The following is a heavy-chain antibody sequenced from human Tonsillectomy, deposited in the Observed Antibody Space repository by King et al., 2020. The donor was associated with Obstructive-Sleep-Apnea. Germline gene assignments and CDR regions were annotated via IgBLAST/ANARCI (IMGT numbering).Heavy chain of an antibody. CDR1: GFTFSSYW. CDR3: AGGTGWIFDY. CDR2: IKQDGSET. V-gene: IGHV3-7*03. J-gene: IGHJ4*02. D-gene: IGHD6-19*01. Sequence: VQLVESGGGLVQPGGSLRLSCAVSGFTFSSYWMNWVRLPPGKGLEWVANIKQDGSETDYVDSVKGRFTISRDNTKNSVYLQMNSLRAEDTAVYYCAGGTGWIFDYWGQGTLVTVSS.